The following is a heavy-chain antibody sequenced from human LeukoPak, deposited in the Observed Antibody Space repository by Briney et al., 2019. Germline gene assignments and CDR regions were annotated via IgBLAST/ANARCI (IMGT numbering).Heavy chain of an antibody. CDR1: GYTFTGYY. Sequence: ASVKVSCKASGYTFTGYYMHWVRQAPGQGLEWMGWINPNSGGTGYAQKFQGRVTMTRDTSINTAYMELSSLRSDDTAVYYCARVRYSGYDSHNWFDLWGQGTLVTVSS. CDR2: INPNSGGT. CDR3: ARVRYSGYDSHNWFDL. J-gene: IGHJ5*02. V-gene: IGHV1-2*02. D-gene: IGHD5-12*01.